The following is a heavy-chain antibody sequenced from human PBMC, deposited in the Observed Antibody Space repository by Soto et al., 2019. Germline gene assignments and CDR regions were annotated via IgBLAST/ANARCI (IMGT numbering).Heavy chain of an antibody. Sequence: PGGSLRLSCVASRITFTNSAMHGVRQAPGKGLEWLAVILSQGKTRYYAGSVRGRFVISRDDSESSLYLQMNNLKPEDTAFYFCARPMTGSGWSGAYDFWGQGVLVTVSS. CDR3: ARPMTGSGWSGAYDF. CDR1: RITFTNSA. D-gene: IGHD6-19*01. J-gene: IGHJ4*02. V-gene: IGHV3-30*03. CDR2: ILSQGKTR.